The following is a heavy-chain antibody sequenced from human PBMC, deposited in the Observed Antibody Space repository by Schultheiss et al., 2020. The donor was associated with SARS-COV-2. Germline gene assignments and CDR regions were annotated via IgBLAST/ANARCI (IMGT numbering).Heavy chain of an antibody. D-gene: IGHD3-22*01. CDR1: GFTFSSYW. V-gene: IGHV3-7*01. CDR2: IKQDGSEK. Sequence: GGSLRLSCAASGFTFSSYWMSWVRQAPGKGLEWVANIKQDGSEKYYVDSVKGRFTISRDNAKNSLYLQMNSLRAEDTAVYYCARSSGYYYDSSGYYDCWGQGTLVTVSS. J-gene: IGHJ4*02. CDR3: ARSSGYYYDSSGYYDC.